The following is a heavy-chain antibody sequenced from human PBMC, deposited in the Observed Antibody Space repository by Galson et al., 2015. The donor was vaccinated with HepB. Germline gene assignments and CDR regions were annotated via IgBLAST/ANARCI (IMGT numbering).Heavy chain of an antibody. D-gene: IGHD6-6*01. Sequence: SLRLSCAASGFTFSSYGMHWVRQAPGKGLEWVAVISYDGSNKYYADSVKGRFTISRDNSKNTLYLQMNSLRAEDTAVYYCAKKGSSIAARPGSNWFDPWGQGTLVTVSS. V-gene: IGHV3-30*18. CDR1: GFTFSSYG. J-gene: IGHJ5*02. CDR2: ISYDGSNK. CDR3: AKKGSSIAARPGSNWFDP.